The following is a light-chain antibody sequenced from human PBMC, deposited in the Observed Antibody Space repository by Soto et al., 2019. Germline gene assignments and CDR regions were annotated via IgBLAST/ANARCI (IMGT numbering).Light chain of an antibody. CDR1: QSVSSSY. V-gene: IGKV3-20*01. J-gene: IGKJ1*01. CDR2: GAS. Sequence: IGLTKSAGTLSLSPGEKATLSCRASQSVSSSYLAWYQQKPGQAPRLLIYGASSRATGIPDRFSGSGSGTDFTLTISRLEPEDFAVYYCQQYGSSPRVFGQRTKVDIK. CDR3: QQYGSSPRV.